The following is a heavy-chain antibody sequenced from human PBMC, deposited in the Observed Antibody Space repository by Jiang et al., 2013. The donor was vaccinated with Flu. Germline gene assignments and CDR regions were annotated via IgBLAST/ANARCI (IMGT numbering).Heavy chain of an antibody. V-gene: IGHV5-10-1*01. CDR2: IDPSDSYT. D-gene: IGHD3-10*01. CDR3: ARRAMVRGVIGYYGMDV. Sequence: GAEVKKPGESLRISCKGSGYSFTSYWISWVRQMPGKGLEWMGRIDPSDSYTNYSPSFQGHVTISADKSISTAYLQWSSLKASDTAMYYCARRAMVRGVIGYYGMDVWGKGTTVTVS. J-gene: IGHJ6*04. CDR1: GYSFTSYW.